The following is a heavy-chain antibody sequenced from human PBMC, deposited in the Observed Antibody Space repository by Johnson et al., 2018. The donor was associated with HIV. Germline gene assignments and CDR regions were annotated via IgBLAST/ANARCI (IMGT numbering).Heavy chain of an antibody. J-gene: IGHJ3*02. D-gene: IGHD6-13*01. CDR3: AKDLSPFLIAAAGNNDAFDI. CDR2: ISGSGDSA. Sequence: VQLVESGGGLVQPGGSLRLSCAASGFTFSSYAMSCVRQAPGQGLEWVSAISGSGDSAYYTDSVKGRFTISRDNSKSTLFLQMNSLRPEDTAVYYCAKDLSPFLIAAAGNNDAFDIWGQGTMVTVSS. CDR1: GFTFSSYA. V-gene: IGHV3-23*04.